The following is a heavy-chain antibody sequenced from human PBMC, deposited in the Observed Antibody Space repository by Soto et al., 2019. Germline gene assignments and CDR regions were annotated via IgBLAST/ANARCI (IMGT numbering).Heavy chain of an antibody. J-gene: IGHJ6*02. CDR2: ISYDGSNK. CDR1: GFTFSSYA. CDR3: ARDYYGSVRTRDYYYYGMDV. V-gene: IGHV3-30-3*01. D-gene: IGHD3-10*01. Sequence: GGSLRLSCAASGFTFSSYAMHWVRQAPGKGLEWVAVISYDGSNKYYADSVKGRFTISRDNSKNTLYLQMNSLRAEDTAVYYCARDYYGSVRTRDYYYYGMDVWGQGTTVTVSS.